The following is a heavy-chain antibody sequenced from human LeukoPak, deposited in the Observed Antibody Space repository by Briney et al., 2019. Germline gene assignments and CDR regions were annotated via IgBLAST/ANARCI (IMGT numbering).Heavy chain of an antibody. CDR2: INPNRGGT. CDR3: ARARSYSSSYLGY. J-gene: IGHJ4*02. V-gene: IGHV1-2*02. D-gene: IGHD6-6*01. Sequence: ASVKVSCKASGYTFTGYYMHWVRQAPGQGLEWMGWINPNRGGTNYAQKFQGRVTMTRDTSISTAYMELSRLRSDDTAVYYCARARSYSSSYLGYWGQGTLVTVSS. CDR1: GYTFTGYY.